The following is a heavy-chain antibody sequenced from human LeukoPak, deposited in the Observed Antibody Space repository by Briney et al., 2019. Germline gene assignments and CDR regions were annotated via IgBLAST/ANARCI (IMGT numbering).Heavy chain of an antibody. J-gene: IGHJ3*02. V-gene: IGHV7-4-1*02. CDR1: GYTFTSYA. Sequence: ASVKVSCKASGYTFTSYAMNWVRQAPGQGLKWMGWINTNSGKPASAQGFTGRFVFSLDTAASTAYLQISSLETEDTAVYYCARGSWKDAFDIWGQGTVVIVSS. D-gene: IGHD1-1*01. CDR3: ARGSWKDAFDI. CDR2: INTNSGKP.